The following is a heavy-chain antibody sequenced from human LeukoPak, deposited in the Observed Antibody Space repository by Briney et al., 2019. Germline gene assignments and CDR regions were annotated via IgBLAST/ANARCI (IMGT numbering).Heavy chain of an antibody. CDR1: GFTFSSYA. J-gene: IGHJ4*02. CDR2: ISGSGGST. Sequence: PGGSLRLSCAASGFTFSSYAMSWVRPAPGKGLEWVSAISGSGGSTYHADSVKGRFTISRDNSKNTLYLQMNSLRAEDTAVYYCAKWVEYSSSGFDYWGQGTLVTVSS. V-gene: IGHV3-23*01. CDR3: AKWVEYSSSGFDY. D-gene: IGHD6-6*01.